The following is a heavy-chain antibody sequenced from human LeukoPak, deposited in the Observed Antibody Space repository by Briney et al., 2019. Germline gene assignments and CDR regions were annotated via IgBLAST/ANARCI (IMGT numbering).Heavy chain of an antibody. CDR3: ARDPSYSGSPSGAFDI. V-gene: IGHV3-30-3*01. CDR1: GFTFSSYA. D-gene: IGHD1-26*01. J-gene: IGHJ3*02. Sequence: PGRSLRLSCAASGFTFSSYAMHWVRQAPGKGLEWVAVISYDGSNKYYADSVKGRFTISRDNSKNTLYLQMNSLRAENTAVYYCARDPSYSGSPSGAFDIWGQGTMVTVPS. CDR2: ISYDGSNK.